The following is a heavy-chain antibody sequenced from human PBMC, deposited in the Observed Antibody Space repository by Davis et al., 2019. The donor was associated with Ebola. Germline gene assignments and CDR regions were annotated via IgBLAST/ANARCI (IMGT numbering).Heavy chain of an antibody. CDR1: GFTFSRSW. CDR2: ITGSGSRT. D-gene: IGHD2-2*01. Sequence: PGGSLRLSCVASGFTFSRSWMNWVRQAPGKGLEWVSAITGSGSRTYYADSVKGRFTISRDNSKNTLYLQMTSLSAEDTALYYCVKDDEDIVVVPPPMFWGQGTLVTVSS. V-gene: IGHV3-23*01. CDR3: VKDDEDIVVVPPPMF. J-gene: IGHJ4*02.